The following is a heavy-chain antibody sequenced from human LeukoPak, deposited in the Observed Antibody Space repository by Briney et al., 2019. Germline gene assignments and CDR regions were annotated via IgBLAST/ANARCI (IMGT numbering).Heavy chain of an antibody. J-gene: IGHJ4*02. CDR1: GFTFSDYY. CDR2: ISSSSTYT. CDR3: AREGRPLGPLRYFDWLHHEYFDY. D-gene: IGHD3-9*01. V-gene: IGHV3-11*05. Sequence: GGSLRLSCAASGFTFSDYYMSWIRQAPGKGLEWVSYISSSSTYTNYADSVKGRFTISRDNAKNSLYLQMNSLRVEGTAVYYCAREGRPLGPLRYFDWLHHEYFDYWGQGTLVTVSS.